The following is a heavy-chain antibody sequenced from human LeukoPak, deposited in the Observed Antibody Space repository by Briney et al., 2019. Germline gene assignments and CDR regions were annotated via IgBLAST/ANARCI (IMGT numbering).Heavy chain of an antibody. CDR1: GGSINSYY. D-gene: IGHD1-14*01. CDR3: ARGVTDYYMDV. CDR2: ITSGGRA. J-gene: IGHJ6*03. Sequence: PSETLSLTCTVSGGSINSYYWSWIRQPPGKGLEWVSVITSGGRAYYADAVKGRFTTSRDNSKNTLYLQTNSLRAEDTAVYYCARGVTDYYMDVWGKGTTVTVSS. V-gene: IGHV3-53*03.